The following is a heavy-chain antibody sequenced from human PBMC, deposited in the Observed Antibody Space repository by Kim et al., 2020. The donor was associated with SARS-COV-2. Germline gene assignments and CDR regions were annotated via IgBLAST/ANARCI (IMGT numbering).Heavy chain of an antibody. J-gene: IGHJ5*02. Sequence: SETLSLTCAVYGGSFSGYYWSWIRQPPGKGLEWIGEINHSGSTNYNPSLKSRVTISVDTSKNQFSLKLSSVTAADTAVYYCARAPVYSGSYYLGGENWFDPWGQGTLVTVSS. CDR2: INHSGST. CDR1: GGSFSGYY. CDR3: ARAPVYSGSYYLGGENWFDP. V-gene: IGHV4-34*01. D-gene: IGHD1-26*01.